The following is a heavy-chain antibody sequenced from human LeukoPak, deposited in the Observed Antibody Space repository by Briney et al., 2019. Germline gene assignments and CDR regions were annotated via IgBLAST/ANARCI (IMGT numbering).Heavy chain of an antibody. J-gene: IGHJ4*02. Sequence: SETLSLTCTVSGGSISDYYWNWIRQPPGKGLEWIGYIYYRGTTNYNPSLNSRVTISLDSSKNKFSLKLSSVTAADTAVYYCARGPPRTGRERYFDYWGQGTLVSVSS. CDR2: IYYRGTT. V-gene: IGHV4-59*01. CDR1: GGSISDYY. CDR3: ARGPPRTGRERYFDY. D-gene: IGHD1-1*01.